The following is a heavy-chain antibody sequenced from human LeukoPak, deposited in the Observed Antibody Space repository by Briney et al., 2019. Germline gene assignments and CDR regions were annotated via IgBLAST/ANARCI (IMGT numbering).Heavy chain of an antibody. Sequence: GRSLRLSCAASGFTFSSYGMHWVRQAPGKGLEWVAVISYDGSNKYYADSVKGRFTISRDNAKNSLYLQMNSLRAEDTAVYYCARDRAVATMYFDYWGQGTLVTVSS. V-gene: IGHV3-30*03. D-gene: IGHD5-12*01. CDR3: ARDRAVATMYFDY. CDR2: ISYDGSNK. CDR1: GFTFSSYG. J-gene: IGHJ4*02.